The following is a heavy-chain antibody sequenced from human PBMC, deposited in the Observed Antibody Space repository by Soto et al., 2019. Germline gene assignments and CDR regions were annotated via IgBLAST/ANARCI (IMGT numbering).Heavy chain of an antibody. J-gene: IGHJ4*02. V-gene: IGHV3-23*01. CDR1: GFSFNNSA. Sequence: GGSLRLSCASSGFSFNNSAIAWARNAPGKGLEWVSNIGGRGHTTYYADSVKGRFTVSRDNPNSTLSLQMSRLRAEDTDVYYCVKGAARSDWPGGLFDHWGLGTLVTVSS. D-gene: IGHD2-21*02. CDR2: IGGRGHTT. CDR3: VKGAARSDWPGGLFDH.